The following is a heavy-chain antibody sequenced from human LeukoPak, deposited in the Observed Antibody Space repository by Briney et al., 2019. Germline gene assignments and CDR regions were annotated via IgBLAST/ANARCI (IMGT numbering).Heavy chain of an antibody. V-gene: IGHV4-34*01. CDR3: ARRPRRGLIYYYYYMDV. J-gene: IGHJ6*03. Sequence: SETLSLTCTVSGGSISSYYWSWIRQPPGKGLEWIGEINHSGSTNYNPSLKSRVTISVDTSKNQFSLKLSSVTAADTAVYYCARRPRRGLIYYYYYMDVWGKGTTVTISS. D-gene: IGHD3-10*01. CDR1: GGSISSYY. CDR2: INHSGST.